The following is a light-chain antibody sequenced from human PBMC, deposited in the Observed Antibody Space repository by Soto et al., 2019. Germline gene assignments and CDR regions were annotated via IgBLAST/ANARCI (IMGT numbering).Light chain of an antibody. CDR1: QSVSSK. CDR2: GAF. CDR3: QQYNSWLWT. V-gene: IGKV3-15*01. Sequence: EIVMTQSPATLSVSPGEGATLSCRASQSVSSKLAWYQQKPGQAPRLLIYGAFTRATGIPARFSGSGSGTEFTLIISSLQSEDSAVYYCQQYNSWLWTFGQGTKVEIK. J-gene: IGKJ1*01.